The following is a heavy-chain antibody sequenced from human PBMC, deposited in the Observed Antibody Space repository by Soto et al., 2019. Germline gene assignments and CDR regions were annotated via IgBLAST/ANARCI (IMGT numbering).Heavy chain of an antibody. J-gene: IGHJ3*02. CDR3: ATPALIQEGIDDAFDI. CDR2: IIPIFGTA. V-gene: IGHV1-69*12. CDR1: GGTFSSYA. Sequence: QVQLVQSGAEVKKPGSSVKVSCKASGGTFSSYAISWVRQAPGQGLEWMGGIIPIFGTANYAQKFQGRVTITADESTSKAYMELSSLRSEDTAVYYCATPALIQEGIDDAFDIWGQGTMVTVSS. D-gene: IGHD1-1*01.